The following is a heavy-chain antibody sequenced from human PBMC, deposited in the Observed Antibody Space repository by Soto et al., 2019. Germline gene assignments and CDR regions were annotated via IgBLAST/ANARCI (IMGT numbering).Heavy chain of an antibody. CDR3: ARDMRGAFDY. D-gene: IGHD3-16*01. V-gene: IGHV3-23*01. CDR1: GFTFNNYA. J-gene: IGHJ4*02. Sequence: EVQLLESGGGLVQPGGSLRLSCAASGFTFNNYAMSWVRQAPGKGLEWVSAIRGGGDNTYYADSVKGRFTIPRDNSKNTMFLQMNSLRADDTAVYYCARDMRGAFDYWGQGNLVTVSS. CDR2: IRGGGDNT.